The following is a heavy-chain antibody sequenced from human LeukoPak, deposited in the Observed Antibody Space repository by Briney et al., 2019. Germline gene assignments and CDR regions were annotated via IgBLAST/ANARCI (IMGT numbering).Heavy chain of an antibody. CDR1: GGSISSGDYY. CDR3: ARAYFDWLLYPNWFDP. CDR2: IYYSGST. D-gene: IGHD3-9*01. V-gene: IGHV4-30-4*01. J-gene: IGHJ5*02. Sequence: SETLSLTCTVSGGSISSGDYYWSWIRQPPGKGLEWIGYIYYSGSTYYNPSLKSRVTISVDTSKNQFSLKLSSVTAEDTAVYYCARAYFDWLLYPNWFDPWGQGTLVTVSS.